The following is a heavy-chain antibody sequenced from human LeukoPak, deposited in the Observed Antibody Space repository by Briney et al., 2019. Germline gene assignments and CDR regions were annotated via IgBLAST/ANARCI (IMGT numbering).Heavy chain of an antibody. D-gene: IGHD1-26*01. J-gene: IGHJ4*02. V-gene: IGHV3-74*01. CDR1: GSTLSSYW. Sequence: GGSLRLSCAASGSTLSSYWMHWVRQPPGKGLVWVSRINSDGSSTSYADSVKGRFTVSRDNAKNTLYLQMSSLRAEDTAVYFCARGSYYSFSDCWGQGTLVTVSS. CDR2: INSDGSST. CDR3: ARGSYYSFSDC.